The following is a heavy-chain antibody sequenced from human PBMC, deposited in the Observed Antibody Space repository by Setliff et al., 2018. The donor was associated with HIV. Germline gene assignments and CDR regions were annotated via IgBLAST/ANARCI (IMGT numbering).Heavy chain of an antibody. V-gene: IGHV1-69*13. CDR3: GRGVLYGLSEY. CDR2: VIPVFGEP. D-gene: IGHD3-10*01. CDR1: GDIPRHYG. Sequence: SSVKVSCKASGDIPRHYGFNWVRQAPGQGLEWVGSVIPVFGEPHYAQRFQGRVTITADRSSNTAYMEIMSLRSDDTATYYCGRGVLYGLSEYWGPGSLVTVSS. J-gene: IGHJ4*02.